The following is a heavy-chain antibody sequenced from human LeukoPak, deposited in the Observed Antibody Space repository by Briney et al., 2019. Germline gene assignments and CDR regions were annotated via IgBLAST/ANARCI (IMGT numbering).Heavy chain of an antibody. CDR1: GFTFGDYS. Sequence: AGGSLGLSCTASGFTFGDYSMNWVRQAPGKGLEWVGFIRSKAYGGTTEYAASVKGRFTISRDDSKSIAYLQMNSLKTEDTAVYYCTRGRRATHDYWGQGTLVTVSS. CDR2: IRSKAYGGTT. V-gene: IGHV3-49*04. J-gene: IGHJ4*02. D-gene: IGHD1-26*01. CDR3: TRGRRATHDY.